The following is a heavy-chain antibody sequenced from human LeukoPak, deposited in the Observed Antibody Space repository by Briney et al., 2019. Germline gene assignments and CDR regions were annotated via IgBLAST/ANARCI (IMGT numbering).Heavy chain of an antibody. D-gene: IGHD3-22*01. CDR2: ISSSGSTI. J-gene: IGHJ4*02. V-gene: IGHV3-48*03. CDR3: AKCPYYYDSSGWGFDY. Sequence: GGSLRLSCAASGFTFSSYEMNWVRQAPGKGLEWVSYISSSGSTIYYADSVKGRFTISRDNSKNTLYLQMNSLRAEDTAMYYCAKCPYYYDSSGWGFDYWGQGTLVTVSS. CDR1: GFTFSSYE.